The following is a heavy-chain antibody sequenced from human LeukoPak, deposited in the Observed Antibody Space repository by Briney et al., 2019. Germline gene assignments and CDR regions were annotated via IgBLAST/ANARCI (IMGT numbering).Heavy chain of an antibody. D-gene: IGHD2-15*01. J-gene: IGHJ4*02. CDR3: AKEIRDIVVVVAATRGAFDY. CDR1: GFTFSSYA. V-gene: IGHV3-23*01. Sequence: PGGSLRLSCAASGFTFSSYAMSWVRQAPGKGLEWVSAISGSGGSTYHADSVKGRFTISRDNSKNTLYLQMNSLRAEDTAVYYCAKEIRDIVVVVAATRGAFDYWGQGTLVTVSS. CDR2: ISGSGGST.